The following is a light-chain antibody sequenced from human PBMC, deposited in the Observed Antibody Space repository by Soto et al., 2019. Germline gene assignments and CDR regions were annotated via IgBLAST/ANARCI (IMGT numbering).Light chain of an antibody. J-gene: IGLJ3*02. V-gene: IGLV4-60*03. CDR1: SGHYSYI. CDR3: ETWDSNTNWV. Sequence: QLVLTQSSSASASLGSSVKLTCTLSSGHYSYIVAWHQQQPGKAPRYLMKLEASGSYNKGSGVPDRFSGSSSGADRYLTISNLQSADEADYYCETWDSNTNWVFGGGTKLTVL. CDR2: LEASGSY.